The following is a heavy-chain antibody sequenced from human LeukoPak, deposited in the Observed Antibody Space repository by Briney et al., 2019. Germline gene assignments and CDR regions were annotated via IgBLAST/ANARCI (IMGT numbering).Heavy chain of an antibody. D-gene: IGHD1-26*01. CDR2: LYSGGRT. CDR3: ARDTRGGSYGYYYYYGMDV. J-gene: IGHJ6*02. V-gene: IGHV3-53*01. CDR1: GFTVSSNY. Sequence: TGGSLRLPCAAFGFTVSSNYMSGGRQAPGKGLEWDSVLYSGGRTYYADSVKGRFTISRDNSKNTLYLQMNSLRAEDTAVYYWARDTRGGSYGYYYYYGMDVWGQGTTVTVSS.